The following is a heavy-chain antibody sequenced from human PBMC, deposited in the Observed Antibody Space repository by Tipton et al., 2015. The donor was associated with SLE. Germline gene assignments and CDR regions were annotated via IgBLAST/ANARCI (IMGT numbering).Heavy chain of an antibody. J-gene: IGHJ6*03. Sequence: QLVQSGGGLVQPGGSLRLSCAASGFTFSSYWMSWVRQAPGKGLEWVANIKQDGSEKYYVDSVKGRFTISRDNAKNSLYLQMNSLRAEDTAVYYCARRGDRSGRGGYMDVWGKGTTVTVSS. CDR3: ARRGDRSGRGGYMDV. V-gene: IGHV3-7*01. CDR1: GFTFSSYW. D-gene: IGHD3-10*01. CDR2: IKQDGSEK.